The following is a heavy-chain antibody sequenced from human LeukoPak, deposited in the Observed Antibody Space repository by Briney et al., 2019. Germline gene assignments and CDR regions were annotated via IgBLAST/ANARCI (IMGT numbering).Heavy chain of an antibody. D-gene: IGHD5-18*01. Sequence: PGRSLRLSCAASGFTFTNAGIHWVRLAAGKGLEWVSFISHDGTNKYYSDSVDGRFIVSRLNSQNTLYLQMHDLRPEDTATYYCASEDVDTGDFWGQGTLVTVSS. CDR3: ASEDVDTGDF. CDR2: ISHDGTNK. V-gene: IGHV3-30*01. CDR1: GFTFTNAG. J-gene: IGHJ4*02.